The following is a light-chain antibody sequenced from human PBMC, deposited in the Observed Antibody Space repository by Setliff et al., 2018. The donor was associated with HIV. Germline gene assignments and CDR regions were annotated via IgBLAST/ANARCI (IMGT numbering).Light chain of an antibody. J-gene: IGLJ1*01. CDR3: SSYTTTSTTV. CDR1: RSDVGGYNS. V-gene: IGLV2-14*03. CDR2: EVS. Sequence: QSALTQPASVSGSPGQSITISCTGTRSDVGGYNSVTWYQRHPGKVPKVLIYEVSNRPSGVSNRFSGSKSGNTASLTISGLQADDEADYYCSSYTTTSTTVFGTGTKVTVL.